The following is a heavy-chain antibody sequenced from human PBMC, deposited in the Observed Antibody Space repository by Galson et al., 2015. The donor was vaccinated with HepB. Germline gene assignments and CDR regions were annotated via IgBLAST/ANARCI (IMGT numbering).Heavy chain of an antibody. Sequence: SETLSLTCTVSGGSISSSSYYWGWIRQPPGKGLEWIGSIYYSGSTYYNPSLKSRVTISVDTSKNQFSLKLSSVTAADTAVYYCARRARVLFYYGMDVWGQGTTVTVSS. V-gene: IGHV4-39*01. CDR3: ARRARVLFYYGMDV. D-gene: IGHD2-8*01. CDR1: GGSISSSSYY. CDR2: IYYSGST. J-gene: IGHJ6*02.